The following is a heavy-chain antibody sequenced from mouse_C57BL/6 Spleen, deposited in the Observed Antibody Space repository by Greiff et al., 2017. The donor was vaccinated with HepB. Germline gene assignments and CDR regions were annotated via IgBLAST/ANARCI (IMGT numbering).Heavy chain of an antibody. V-gene: IGHV3-6*01. CDR3: ARRSSGPAWFAY. Sequence: EVQLQESGPGLVKPSQSLSLTCSVTGYSITSGYYWNWIRQFPGNKLEWMGYISYDGSNNYNPSLKNRISITRDTSKNQFFLKLNSVTTEDTATYYCARRSSGPAWFAYWGQGTLVTVSA. CDR2: ISYDGSN. CDR1: GYSITSGYY. J-gene: IGHJ3*01. D-gene: IGHD3-2*02.